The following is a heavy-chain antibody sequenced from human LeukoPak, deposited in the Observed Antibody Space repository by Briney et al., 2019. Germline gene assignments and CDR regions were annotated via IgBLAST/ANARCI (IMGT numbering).Heavy chain of an antibody. J-gene: IGHJ3*02. D-gene: IGHD1-1*01. CDR2: INPNSGGT. CDR3: ARCSTPHWIFDAFDI. CDR1: GYTFTGHY. V-gene: IGHV1-2*02. Sequence: ASVKISCKASGYTFTGHYMHWARQAPGQGPELMGWINPNSGGTNYAQKFQGRVTMTRDTSISTAYMELSGLRSDDTAVYYCARCSTPHWIFDAFDIWGQGTMVTVSS.